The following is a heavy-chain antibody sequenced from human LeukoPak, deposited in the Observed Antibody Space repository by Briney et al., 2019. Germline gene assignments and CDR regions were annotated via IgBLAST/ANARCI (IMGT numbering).Heavy chain of an antibody. CDR1: GGTFSSYA. Sequence: SVTVSCKASGGTFSSYAISWVRQAPGQGLEWMGGIIPIFGTANYEQKFQGRVTITADESTSPAYMELSSLRSEDTAVYYCARDRTDNSFDYWAQGTLVTVSS. CDR3: ARDRTDNSFDY. D-gene: IGHD1-1*01. V-gene: IGHV1-69*13. J-gene: IGHJ4*02. CDR2: IIPIFGTA.